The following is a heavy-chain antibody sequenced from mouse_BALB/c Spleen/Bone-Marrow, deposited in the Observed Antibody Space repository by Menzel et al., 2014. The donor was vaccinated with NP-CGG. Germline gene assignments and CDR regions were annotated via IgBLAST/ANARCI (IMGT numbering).Heavy chain of an antibody. V-gene: IGHV5-6-3*01. CDR2: INYNGDGI. J-gene: IGHJ3*01. D-gene: IGHD2-4*01. CDR1: GFTLSNYG. Sequence: EVQLVESGGGLVQPGGSLKLSCAASGFTLSNYGMSWVRQTPDKRLELVANINYNGDGIYYPDSVKGRFTISRDNAKNTLSLQMTSLRSEDTAMYYCARGVDYHSWFAFWGQGTLVTVSA. CDR3: ARGVDYHSWFAF.